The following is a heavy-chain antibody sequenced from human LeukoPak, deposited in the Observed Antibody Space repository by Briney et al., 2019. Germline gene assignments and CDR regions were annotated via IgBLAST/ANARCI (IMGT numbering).Heavy chain of an antibody. CDR1: GYTFTGYY. CDR2: INPNSGGT. CDR3: ARGGSRLGELSLEARSLGLPMDV. D-gene: IGHD3-16*02. V-gene: IGHV1-2*02. J-gene: IGHJ6*03. Sequence: ASVKVSCKASGYTFTGYYMHWVRQAPGQGLEWMGWINPNSGGTNYAQKFQGRVTMTRDMSTSTVYMELSSLRSEDTAVYYCARGGSRLGELSLEARSLGLPMDVWGKGTTVTVSS.